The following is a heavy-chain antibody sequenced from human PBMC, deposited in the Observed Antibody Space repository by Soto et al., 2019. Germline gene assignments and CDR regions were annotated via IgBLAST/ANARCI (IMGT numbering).Heavy chain of an antibody. CDR1: GYTFTSYG. Sequence: ASVKVSCKASGYTFTSYGISWVRQAPGQGLEWMGWISAYNGNTNYAQKLQGRVTMTTDTSTSTAYMELRSLRSDDTAVYYCARVFGLAGTNYYYGMDVWGQGTTVTVSS. V-gene: IGHV1-18*01. CDR2: ISAYNGNT. CDR3: ARVFGLAGTNYYYGMDV. J-gene: IGHJ6*02. D-gene: IGHD1-7*01.